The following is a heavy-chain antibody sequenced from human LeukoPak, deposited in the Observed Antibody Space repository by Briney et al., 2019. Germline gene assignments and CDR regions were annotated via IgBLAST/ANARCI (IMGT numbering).Heavy chain of an antibody. D-gene: IGHD3-10*01. CDR2: IYYSGST. CDR1: GGSISSSSYY. Sequence: SETLSLTCTVSGGSISSSSYYWGWIRQPPGKGLEWIGSIYYSGSTYYNPSLKSRVTISVDTSKNQFSLKLSSVTAADTAVYYCARLGGPDAFDIWGQGTTVTVSS. V-gene: IGHV4-39*01. J-gene: IGHJ3*02. CDR3: ARLGGPDAFDI.